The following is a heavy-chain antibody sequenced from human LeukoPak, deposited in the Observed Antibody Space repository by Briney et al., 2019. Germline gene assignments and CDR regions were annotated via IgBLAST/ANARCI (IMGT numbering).Heavy chain of an antibody. CDR2: IRHKAYGGTA. Sequence: AGGSLRLSCTASGFTFGGYAMTWIRQAPGKGLEWVGFIRHKAYGGTAEYAASVKGRFTISRDDSKSIAYLQMNSLESEDTGVYYCTRESGGDVDYWGQGTLVTVSS. CDR1: GFTFGGYA. CDR3: TRESGGDVDY. J-gene: IGHJ4*02. D-gene: IGHD2-21*01. V-gene: IGHV3-49*03.